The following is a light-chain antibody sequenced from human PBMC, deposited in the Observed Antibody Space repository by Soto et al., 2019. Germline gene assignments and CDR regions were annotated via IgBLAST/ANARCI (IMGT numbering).Light chain of an antibody. J-gene: IGKJ5*01. V-gene: IGKV3-20*01. CDR2: GAA. CDR1: QRVGSTY. Sequence: EIVLTQSPGTLSLSPGERAILSCRASQRVGSTYLAWYQQRTGQRPRVLIYGAANRDTGVPDRVSGSGSGTDFTLTINRLEPEDFAVYYYQHYGDSPPITFGPGTRLEI. CDR3: QHYGDSPPIT.